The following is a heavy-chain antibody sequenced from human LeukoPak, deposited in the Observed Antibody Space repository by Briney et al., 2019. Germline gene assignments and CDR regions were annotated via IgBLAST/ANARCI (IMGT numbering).Heavy chain of an antibody. CDR1: GFTFSSYA. CDR2: ISGSGGIT. V-gene: IGHV3-23*01. CDR3: AKGDTTWELPHDY. Sequence: GRSLRLSCAASGFTFSSYAMSWVRQAPGKGLEWVSAISGSGGITSYADSVKGRFTISRDNSKNTLYPQMNSLRAEDTAVYYCAKGDTTWELPHDYWGQGTLVTVSS. D-gene: IGHD1-26*01. J-gene: IGHJ4*02.